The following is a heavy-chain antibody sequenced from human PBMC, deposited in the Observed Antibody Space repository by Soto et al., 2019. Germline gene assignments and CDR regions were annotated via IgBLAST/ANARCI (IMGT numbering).Heavy chain of an antibody. CDR1: GGSISSSSYY. V-gene: IGHV4-39*07. CDR3: AREYGDYRYYFDY. CDR2: IYNSGST. J-gene: IGHJ4*02. Sequence: LSLTCTVSGGSISSSSYYWGWIRQPPGKGLEWIGSIYNSGSTYYNPSLKSRVTISVDTSKKQFSLKLSSVTAADTAVYYCAREYGDYRYYFDYWGQGTLVTV. D-gene: IGHD4-17*01.